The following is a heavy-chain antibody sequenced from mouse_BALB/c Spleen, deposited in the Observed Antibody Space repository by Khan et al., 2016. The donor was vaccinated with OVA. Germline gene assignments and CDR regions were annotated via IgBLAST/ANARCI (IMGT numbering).Heavy chain of an antibody. V-gene: IGHV5-6*01. D-gene: IGHD4-1*01. CDR3: ASHLTGSFAY. CDR1: GFIFSSYS. J-gene: IGHJ3*01. CDR2: ISSGGDYT. Sequence: EVELVESGGDLVKPGGSLKLSCAASGFIFSSYSMSWVRQTPDQRLEWVATISSGGDYTYYPDSVKGRFTISRDDATNTLYLQMSSLKSEDTAMYYCASHLTGSFAYWGQGALVTVSA.